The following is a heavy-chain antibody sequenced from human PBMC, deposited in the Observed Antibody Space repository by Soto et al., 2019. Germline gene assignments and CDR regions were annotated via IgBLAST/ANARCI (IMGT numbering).Heavy chain of an antibody. V-gene: IGHV1-69*01. D-gene: IGHD6-6*01. J-gene: IGHJ3*02. Sequence: QVLLVQSGAEVKKPGSSVKVSCKASGGAFSRYAISWVRQAPGQGLEWVGGIFPMYGTPVYAQKLQGRVTLTADEATTTAYMELSGLRYEDTAFYYCARDYEYNILEFAALDIWGQGTMVTVSS. CDR1: GGAFSRYA. CDR2: IFPMYGTP. CDR3: ARDYEYNILEFAALDI.